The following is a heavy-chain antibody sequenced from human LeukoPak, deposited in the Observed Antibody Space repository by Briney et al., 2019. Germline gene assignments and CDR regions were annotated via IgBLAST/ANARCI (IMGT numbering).Heavy chain of an antibody. CDR2: IYYSGTT. CDR1: GGSISSSSYY. J-gene: IGHJ6*03. D-gene: IGHD3-22*01. V-gene: IGHV4-39*01. CDR3: ARIVVALTYYYYMDV. Sequence: SETLSLTCTVSGGSISSSSYYWGWIRQPPGKGLEGLGSIYYSGTTYYNPSLKSRVTISVDTSKNQFSLKLSSVTAADTAVYYCARIVVALTYYYYMDVWGKGATVTVSS.